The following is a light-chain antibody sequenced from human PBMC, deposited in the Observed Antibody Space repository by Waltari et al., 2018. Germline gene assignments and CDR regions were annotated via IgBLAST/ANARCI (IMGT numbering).Light chain of an antibody. J-gene: IGLJ2*01. CDR1: SSNIGSTY. V-gene: IGLV1-47*01. CDR3: AAWDDTLSGVV. Sequence: QSVLTQPPSGSGTPGQRVTISCSGSSSNIGSTYVYWYQQLPGTAPILLIYRNNQRPSGVPDRFSGSKSGTSASLAISGLRSDDEADYYCAAWDDTLSGVVFGGGTKLTVL. CDR2: RNN.